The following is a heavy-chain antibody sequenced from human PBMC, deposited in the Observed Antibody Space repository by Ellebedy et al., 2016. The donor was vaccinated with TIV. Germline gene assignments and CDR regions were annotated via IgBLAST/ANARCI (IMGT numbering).Heavy chain of an antibody. CDR3: ARDTRFIDHQHNWFDP. CDR2: ISSSGTAI. J-gene: IGHJ5*02. D-gene: IGHD2-2*01. V-gene: IGHV3-11*01. CDR1: GSIFSDYC. Sequence: GESLKISCAASGSIFSDYCMSWIRQAPGKGLAWVSYISSSGTAIYYTDSVKGRFTISRDNAKQSLFLQMNSLRADDTAVYYYARDTRFIDHQHNWFDPWGQGTLVTVSS.